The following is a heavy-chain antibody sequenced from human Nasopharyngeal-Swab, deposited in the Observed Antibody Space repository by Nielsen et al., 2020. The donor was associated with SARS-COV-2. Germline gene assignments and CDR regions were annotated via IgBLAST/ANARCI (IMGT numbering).Heavy chain of an antibody. CDR1: GYTFTSYD. Sequence: ASVKVSCKASGYTFTSYDINWVRQATGQGLAWMGWMNPNSGNTGYAQKFQGRVTITRNTSISTAYMELSSLRSEDTAVYYCARAQITMVRGVTLKNYYYYYGMDVWGQGTTVTVSS. CDR3: ARAQITMVRGVTLKNYYYYYGMDV. V-gene: IGHV1-8*03. J-gene: IGHJ6*02. CDR2: MNPNSGNT. D-gene: IGHD3-10*01.